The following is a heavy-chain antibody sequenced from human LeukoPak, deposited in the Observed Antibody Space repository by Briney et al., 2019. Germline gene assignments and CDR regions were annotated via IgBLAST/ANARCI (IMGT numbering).Heavy chain of an antibody. CDR2: IYYSGGT. J-gene: IGHJ2*01. D-gene: IGHD6-13*01. CDR1: GGSISSYY. Sequence: SETLSLTCTVSGGSISSYYWSWIRQPPGKGLEWIGYIYYSGGTYYNPSLKSRVTISVDTSKNQFSLKLSSVTAADTAVYYCARDRAIAAAGILGWYFDLWGRGTLATVSS. V-gene: IGHV4-59*01. CDR3: ARDRAIAAAGILGWYFDL.